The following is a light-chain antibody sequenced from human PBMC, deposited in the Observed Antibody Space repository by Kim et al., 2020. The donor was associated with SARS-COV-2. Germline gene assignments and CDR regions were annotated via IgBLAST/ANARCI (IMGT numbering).Light chain of an antibody. Sequence: DVQMTQSPPTLSASVGARVTISCRASQSINNWLAWYQQKPEAVPKVLIYDASSLQSGVPPRFSGSGSGTEFTLTITNLQPDDVATYYCHHYDSFSGGSFGQGTRVEIK. V-gene: IGKV1-5*01. CDR3: HHYDSFSGGS. CDR1: QSINNW. J-gene: IGKJ1*01. CDR2: DAS.